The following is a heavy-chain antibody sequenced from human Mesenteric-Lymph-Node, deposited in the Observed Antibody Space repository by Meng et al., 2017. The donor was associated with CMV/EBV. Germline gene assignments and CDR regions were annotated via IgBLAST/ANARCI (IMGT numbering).Heavy chain of an antibody. V-gene: IGHV4-39*07. Sequence: GSLRPSCTVSGGSISSSSYYWGWIRQPPGKGLEWIGSIYYSGSTYYNPSLKSRVTISVDTSKNQFSLKLSSVTAADTAVYYCARGPFHFDYWGQGTLVTVSS. J-gene: IGHJ4*02. CDR1: GGSISSSSYY. CDR3: ARGPFHFDY. CDR2: IYYSGST.